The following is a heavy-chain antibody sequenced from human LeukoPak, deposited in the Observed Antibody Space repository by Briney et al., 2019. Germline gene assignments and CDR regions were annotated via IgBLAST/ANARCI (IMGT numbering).Heavy chain of an antibody. CDR2: TYYESKWYN. V-gene: IGHV6-1*01. CDR3: ARYTRSRPYYFDF. CDR1: GDSVSSNNAA. D-gene: IGHD6-13*01. J-gene: IGHJ4*02. Sequence: SQTLSLTCAISGDSVSSNNAAWNWIRHSPSRGLEWLGRTYYESKWYNDYLGSVKSRITINPDTSKNQFSLQIYSVTPEDTAVYYCARYTRSRPYYFDFWGQGTLVTVSS.